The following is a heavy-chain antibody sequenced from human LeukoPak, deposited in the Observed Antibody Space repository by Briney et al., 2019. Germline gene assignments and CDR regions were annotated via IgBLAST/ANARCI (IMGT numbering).Heavy chain of an antibody. CDR2: IETVHSHT. Sequence: GESLKISCQASGYSFTNYWIAWLRHMPGKGLEWMGTIETVHSHTTYSPSFQGQVTISVDKSIRTAYFQWSSRKASDSAIYYCARGSSTWYFDYWGQGTLVTVSS. V-gene: IGHV5-51*01. J-gene: IGHJ4*02. D-gene: IGHD6-13*01. CDR3: ARGSSTWYFDY. CDR1: GYSFTNYW.